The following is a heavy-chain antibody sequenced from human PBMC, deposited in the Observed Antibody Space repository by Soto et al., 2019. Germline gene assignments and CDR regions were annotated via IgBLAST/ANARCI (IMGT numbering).Heavy chain of an antibody. V-gene: IGHV1-18*01. CDR2: ISAYNGNT. CDR3: ARELVLARPNAFDI. D-gene: IGHD6-6*01. Sequence: GASVKVSCKASGYTFTCYGMSWVRQAPGQGLEWMGWISAYNGNTNYAQKLQGRVTMTTDTSTSTAYMELRSLRSDDTAVYYCARELVLARPNAFDIWGQGTMVTVSS. J-gene: IGHJ3*02. CDR1: GYTFTCYG.